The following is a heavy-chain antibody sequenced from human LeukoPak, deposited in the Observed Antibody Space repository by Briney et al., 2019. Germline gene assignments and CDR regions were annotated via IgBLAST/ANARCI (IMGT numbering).Heavy chain of an antibody. Sequence: EPGGSLRLSCAASGFTFSSYAMSWVRQAPGKGLEWVSAISGSGASTYYADSVKGRFTISRGNSKNTLYLQMNSLRAEDTAVYYCAKHFTQTGYSIGWYNCDYWGQGTLVTVSS. D-gene: IGHD6-19*01. V-gene: IGHV3-23*01. CDR3: AKHFTQTGYSIGWYNCDY. CDR1: GFTFSSYA. J-gene: IGHJ4*02. CDR2: ISGSGAST.